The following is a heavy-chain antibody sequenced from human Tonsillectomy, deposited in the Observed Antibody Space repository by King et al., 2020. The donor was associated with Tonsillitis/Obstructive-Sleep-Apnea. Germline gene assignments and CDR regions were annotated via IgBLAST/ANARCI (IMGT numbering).Heavy chain of an antibody. CDR1: GFTFSSYW. V-gene: IGHV3-74*01. CDR3: ARDLEEWLDYYYYYMDV. CDR2: INSDGSST. Sequence: VQLVESGGGLVQPGGSLRLSCAASGFTFSSYWMHWVRPAPGKGLVWVSRINSDGSSTSSADSGKGRFTHSRDNAKNTLYLQMNSLRAEDTAEYYCARDLEEWLDYYYYYMDVWGKGTTVTVSS. D-gene: IGHD3-3*01. J-gene: IGHJ6*03.